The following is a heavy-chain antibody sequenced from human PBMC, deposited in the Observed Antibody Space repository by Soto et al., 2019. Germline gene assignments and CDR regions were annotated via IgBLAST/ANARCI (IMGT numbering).Heavy chain of an antibody. J-gene: IGHJ3*02. V-gene: IGHV3-21*01. CDR3: ASSYSGYDWGGPAFDI. CDR1: GFTFSSYS. D-gene: IGHD5-12*01. Sequence: GGSLRLSCAASGFTFSSYSMNWVRQAPGKGLEWVSSISSSSSYIYYADSVKGRFTISRDNAKNSLYLQMNSLRAEDTAVYYCASSYSGYDWGGPAFDIWGQGTMVTVSS. CDR2: ISSSSSYI.